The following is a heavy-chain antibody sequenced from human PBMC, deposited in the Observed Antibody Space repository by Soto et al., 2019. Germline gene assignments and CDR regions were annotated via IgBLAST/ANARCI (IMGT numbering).Heavy chain of an antibody. J-gene: IGHJ4*02. CDR1: GFTFSSYA. CDR2: ISYDGSNK. Sequence: QVQLVESGGGVVQPGRSLRLSCAASGFTFSSYARHWVRQPPGKGLEWVAVISYDGSNKYYADSVKGRFTISRDNSKNTLYLQMNSLRAEDTAVYYCARVTPSRSGWYLVDYWGQGTLVTVSS. D-gene: IGHD6-19*01. V-gene: IGHV3-30-3*01. CDR3: ARVTPSRSGWYLVDY.